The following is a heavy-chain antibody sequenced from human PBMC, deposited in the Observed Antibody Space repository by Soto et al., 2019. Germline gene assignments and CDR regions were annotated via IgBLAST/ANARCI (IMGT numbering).Heavy chain of an antibody. Sequence: QVQLVQSGAEVKKPGASVKVSCKASGYTFTNYGITWVRQAPGQGLEWMGWINGYNANTNYAQKLQGRVTMTTDTSTSTAYMELRSLRSDDTAVYYCARVPTSVLYLVFYFDYWGQGTLVTVSS. CDR3: ARVPTSVLYLVFYFDY. CDR2: INGYNANT. D-gene: IGHD6-6*01. CDR1: GYTFTNYG. J-gene: IGHJ4*02. V-gene: IGHV1-18*01.